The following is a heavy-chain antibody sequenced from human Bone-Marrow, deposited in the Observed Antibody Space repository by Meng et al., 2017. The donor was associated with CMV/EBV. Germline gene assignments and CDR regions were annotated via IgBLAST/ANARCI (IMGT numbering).Heavy chain of an antibody. CDR3: ARDDYSSSWPYYYYYYGMNV. Sequence: GESLKISCAASGFTFSSYWMHWVRQAPGKGLVWVSRINSDGSSTSYADSVKGRFTISRDNAKNTLYLQMNSLRAEDTAVYYCARDDYSSSWPYYYYYYGMNVWGQGTSVT. CDR2: INSDGSST. J-gene: IGHJ6*02. V-gene: IGHV3-74*01. D-gene: IGHD6-13*01. CDR1: GFTFSSYW.